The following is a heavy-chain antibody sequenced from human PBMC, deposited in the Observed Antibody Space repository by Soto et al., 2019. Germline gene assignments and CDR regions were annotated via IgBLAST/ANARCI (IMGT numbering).Heavy chain of an antibody. V-gene: IGHV3-74*01. Sequence: GVLRLSCAAAGFIFSMYWMQWLRQIPGKGLAWISRIYNDGTYSDYADSVRGRFTISRDNVNDTLYLQMNNLRAEDSGLYYCTRGPRPISTGTGAYWGQGTQVTVSS. D-gene: IGHD3-10*01. CDR3: TRGPRPISTGTGAY. J-gene: IGHJ4*02. CDR1: GFIFSMYW. CDR2: IYNDGTYS.